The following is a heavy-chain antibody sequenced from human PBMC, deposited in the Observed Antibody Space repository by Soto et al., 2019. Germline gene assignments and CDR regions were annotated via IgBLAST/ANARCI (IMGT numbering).Heavy chain of an antibody. CDR2: IIPILGTA. J-gene: IGHJ6*02. Sequence: QVQLVQSGAEVKKPGSSVKVSCKASGGTFSSYAISWVRQAPGQGLEWMGGIIPILGTANYAQKFQGRVTITADEFTSTGYMELSSLRSGDTAVYYCARDGDCSGGSCYSDYYYGMAVWRQGTTVTVSS. D-gene: IGHD2-15*01. V-gene: IGHV1-69*01. CDR3: ARDGDCSGGSCYSDYYYGMAV. CDR1: GGTFSSYA.